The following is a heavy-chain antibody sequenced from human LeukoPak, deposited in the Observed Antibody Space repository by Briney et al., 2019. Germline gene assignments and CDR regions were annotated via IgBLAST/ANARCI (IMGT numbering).Heavy chain of an antibody. CDR1: EFTFSAYW. J-gene: IGHJ6*02. D-gene: IGHD2-2*01. V-gene: IGHV3-74*01. CDR3: ASCSSTSCYYYYYGMDV. CDR2: INGDGSST. Sequence: GGSLRLSCAASEFTFSAYWMHWVRQVPGKGLVWVSRINGDGSSTSYADSVKGRFTISRDNAKNTLYLQMNSLRAEDTAVYYCASCSSTSCYYYYYGMDVWGQGTTVTVSS.